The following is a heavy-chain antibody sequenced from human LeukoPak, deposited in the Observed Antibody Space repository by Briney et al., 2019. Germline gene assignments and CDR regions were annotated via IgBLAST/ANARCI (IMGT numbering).Heavy chain of an antibody. CDR1: GDSISSSNW. Sequence: PSGTLSLTCAVSGDSISSSNWWSRARPPPGKGLEWIGEIYHSGSTNYNPSLKSRLTISVDKSKNQFSLKLSSVTAADTAVYCCASRPFTMVRGVSTFDYWGQGTLVSVSS. J-gene: IGHJ4*02. CDR2: IYHSGST. CDR3: ASRPFTMVRGVSTFDY. V-gene: IGHV4-4*01. D-gene: IGHD3-10*01.